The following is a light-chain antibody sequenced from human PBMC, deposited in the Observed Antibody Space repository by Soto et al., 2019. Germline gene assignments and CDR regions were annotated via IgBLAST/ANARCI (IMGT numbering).Light chain of an antibody. J-gene: IGLJ3*02. CDR3: SSYTSSNTWV. Sequence: QSALTQPASVSGSPGQPITISCTGTSSDVGSYNYVSWFQQHPGKAPKLMIYEVNNRPSGVSDRFYGSKSRNTASLTISGLQAEDEADYYCSSYTSSNTWVFGGGTKLTVL. CDR1: SSDVGSYNY. V-gene: IGLV2-14*01. CDR2: EVN.